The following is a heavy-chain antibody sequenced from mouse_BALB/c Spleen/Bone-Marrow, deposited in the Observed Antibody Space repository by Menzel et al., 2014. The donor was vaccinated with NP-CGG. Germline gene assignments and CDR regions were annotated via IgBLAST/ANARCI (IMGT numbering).Heavy chain of an antibody. CDR3: VRYYYGSSYFDY. D-gene: IGHD1-1*01. CDR1: GFNIKDTY. V-gene: IGHV14-3*02. Sequence: VQPQQSGAELVKPGASVKLSCTASGFNIKDTYMHWVKQRPEQGLEWIGRIDPANGNTKYDSKFQGKATITADTSSNTAYLQLSSLTSEDTAVYYCVRYYYGSSYFDYWGQGITLTVSS. CDR2: IDPANGNT. J-gene: IGHJ2*01.